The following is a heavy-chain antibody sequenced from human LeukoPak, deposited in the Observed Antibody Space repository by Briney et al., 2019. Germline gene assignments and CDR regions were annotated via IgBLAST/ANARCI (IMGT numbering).Heavy chain of an antibody. J-gene: IGHJ4*02. V-gene: IGHV4-39*07. D-gene: IGHD2/OR15-2a*01. CDR2: IYYTGST. Sequence: SETLSLTCTVSRGSVSSSTYYWSWVRQPPGKGLEWIASIYYTGSTYYNPSLKSRVTISLDTSKNQFSLRLSSVTAADTAVYYCAREGIVRTYDQWGQGTLVTVSS. CDR3: AREGIVRTYDQ. CDR1: RGSVSSSTYY.